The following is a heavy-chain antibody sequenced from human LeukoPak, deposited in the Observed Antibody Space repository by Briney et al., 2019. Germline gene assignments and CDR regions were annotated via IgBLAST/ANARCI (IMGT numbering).Heavy chain of an antibody. V-gene: IGHV4-31*03. Sequence: PSETLSLTCTVSGGSISSGGYYWSWIRQHPGKDLEWIGYIYYSGSTYYNPSLKSRVTISVDTSKNQFSLKLSSVTAADTAVYYCARVSSSWPLDAFDIWGQGTMVTVSS. J-gene: IGHJ3*02. CDR2: IYYSGST. CDR3: ARVSSSWPLDAFDI. D-gene: IGHD6-13*01. CDR1: GGSISSGGYY.